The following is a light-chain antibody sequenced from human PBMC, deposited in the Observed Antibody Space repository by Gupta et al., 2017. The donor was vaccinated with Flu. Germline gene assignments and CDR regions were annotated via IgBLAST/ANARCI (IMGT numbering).Light chain of an antibody. V-gene: IGLV2-14*03. Sequence: QSALTQPASVSGSPGQSITISCTETSSDVGGYNYVSWYQQHPGKAPKLMIYDVTNRPSGVSNRFSGSKSGNTASLTISGLQAEDEADYYCSSYTSSSALYVFGTGTEVTVL. CDR1: SSDVGGYNY. J-gene: IGLJ1*01. CDR2: DVT. CDR3: SSYTSSSALYV.